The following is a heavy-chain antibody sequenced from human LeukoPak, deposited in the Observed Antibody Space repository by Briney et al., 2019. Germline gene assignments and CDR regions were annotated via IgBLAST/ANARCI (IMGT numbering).Heavy chain of an antibody. V-gene: IGHV3-48*02. Sequence: GGSLRLSCAASEFTFRSYNMNWVRQAPGKGLEWVSYISSSSSTIYYADSVKGRFTISRDNAKNSLYLQMNSLIDEDTAVYYCARWAIFDAFDIWGQGTMVTVSS. CDR3: ARWAIFDAFDI. CDR1: EFTFRSYN. J-gene: IGHJ3*02. D-gene: IGHD3-9*01. CDR2: ISSSSSTI.